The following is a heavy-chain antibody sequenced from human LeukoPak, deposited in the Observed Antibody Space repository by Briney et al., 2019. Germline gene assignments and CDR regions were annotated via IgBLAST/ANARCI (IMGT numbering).Heavy chain of an antibody. CDR1: GFTVSSYE. CDR3: ARGGSYYDSSGYYYKSFDY. J-gene: IGHJ4*02. D-gene: IGHD3-22*01. V-gene: IGHV3-48*03. CDR2: ISSSGSTI. Sequence: GGSLRLSCAASGFTVSSYEMNWVRQAPGKGLEWVSYISSSGSTIYYADSVKGRFTISRDNAKNSLYLQMNSLRAEDTAVYYCARGGSYYDSSGYYYKSFDYWGQGTLVTVSS.